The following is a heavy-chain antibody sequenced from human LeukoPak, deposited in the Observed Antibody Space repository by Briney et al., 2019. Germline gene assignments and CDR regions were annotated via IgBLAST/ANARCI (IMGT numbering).Heavy chain of an antibody. D-gene: IGHD5/OR15-5a*01. V-gene: IGHV4-4*07. CDR3: VRDKGLPQAFDI. CDR1: GGSMRTYY. CDR2: IYASGST. J-gene: IGHJ3*02. Sequence: SETLSLTCTVSGGSMRTYYWSWIRQPAGKGLEWIGRIYASGSTNYNPSLKSRVTVSVDTSKNQFSLNLRSVTAADTAVYYCVRDKGLPQAFDIWGQGTMVTVSS.